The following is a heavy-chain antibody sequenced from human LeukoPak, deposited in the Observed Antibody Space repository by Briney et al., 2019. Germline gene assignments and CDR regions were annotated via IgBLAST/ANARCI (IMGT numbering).Heavy chain of an antibody. Sequence: PGGSLRLSCAASGFTFSSYGMHWVRQAPGKGLEWVAFIRYDGSNKYYADSVKGRFTISRDNSKNTLYLQMNSLRAEDTALYYCAKDGDSGSYQEYNWFDPWGQGTLVTVSS. CDR2: IRYDGSNK. CDR3: AKDGDSGSYQEYNWFDP. V-gene: IGHV3-30*02. CDR1: GFTFSSYG. D-gene: IGHD1-26*01. J-gene: IGHJ5*02.